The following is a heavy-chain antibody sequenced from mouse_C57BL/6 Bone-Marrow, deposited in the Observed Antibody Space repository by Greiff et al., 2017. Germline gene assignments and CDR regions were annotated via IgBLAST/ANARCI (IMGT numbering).Heavy chain of an antibody. CDR3: ARLNEYGSSDYAMDY. V-gene: IGHV1-81*01. CDR2: IYPRSGNT. CDR1: GYTFTSYG. D-gene: IGHD1-1*01. Sequence: QVQLQQSGAELARPGASVKLSCKASGYTFTSYGISWVKQRTGQGLEWIGEIYPRSGNTYYNEKFKGKATLNADKSSSTAYMELRSLTSEDSSVYFCARLNEYGSSDYAMDYWGQGTSVTVSS. J-gene: IGHJ4*01.